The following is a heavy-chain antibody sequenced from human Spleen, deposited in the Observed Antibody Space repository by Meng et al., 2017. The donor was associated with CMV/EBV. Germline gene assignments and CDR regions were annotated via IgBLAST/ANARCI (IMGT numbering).Heavy chain of an antibody. CDR1: GFTFSSYS. CDR2: ISSSSSYI. Sequence: GESLKISCAASGFTFSSYSMNWVRQAPGKGLEWVSSISSSSSYIYYADSVKGRFTISRDNAKNSLYLQMNSLRPEDTAVFYCARDFWSGYSYYSDSWGQGVLVTVSS. V-gene: IGHV3-21*06. CDR3: ARDFWSGYSYYSDS. D-gene: IGHD3-3*01. J-gene: IGHJ4*01.